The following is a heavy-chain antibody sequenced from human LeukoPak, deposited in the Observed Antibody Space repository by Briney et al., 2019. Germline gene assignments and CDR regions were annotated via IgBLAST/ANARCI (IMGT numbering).Heavy chain of an antibody. CDR1: GFSFNTYS. V-gene: IGHV3-23*01. CDR3: ANSYSSSSAFYFDY. Sequence: GGSLRLSCAASGFSFNTYSMNWVLQTPGKGLEWVSSISDCGSNTYYADSVTGRFTISRDNSKNTVYLQLNSLRAEDTAIYYCANSYSSSSAFYFDYWGQGTLVTVSS. D-gene: IGHD6-6*01. J-gene: IGHJ4*02. CDR2: ISDCGSNT.